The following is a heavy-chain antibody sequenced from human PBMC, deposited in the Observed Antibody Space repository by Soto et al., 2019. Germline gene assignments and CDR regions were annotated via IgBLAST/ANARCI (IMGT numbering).Heavy chain of an antibody. CDR1: SGSISSSSFY. CDR3: ARLYPYHYSYGTDV. CDR2: IYYTGST. Sequence: SETLSLTCTVSSGSISSSSFYWGWIRQPPGKGLEWIGSIYYTGSTYYNPSLKSRVTISIDRSKNHFSLKMSSVTAADTAVYYCARLYPYHYSYGTDVWGQGPTVTGSS. D-gene: IGHD2-8*01. J-gene: IGHJ6*02. V-gene: IGHV4-39*02.